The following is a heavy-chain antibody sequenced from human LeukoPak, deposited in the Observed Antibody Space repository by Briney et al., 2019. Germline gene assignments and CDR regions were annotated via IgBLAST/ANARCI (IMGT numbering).Heavy chain of an antibody. CDR2: ISAYNGNT. Sequence: ASVKVSCKASGYTFTSYGISWVRQAPGQGPEWMGWISAYNGNTNYAQNLQGRVTMTTDTTTSTAYMELRSLRSDDMAVYYCARARTVAYYSYGMDVWGQGTTVTVSS. CDR1: GYTFTSYG. J-gene: IGHJ6*02. D-gene: IGHD4-23*01. V-gene: IGHV1-18*03. CDR3: ARARTVAYYSYGMDV.